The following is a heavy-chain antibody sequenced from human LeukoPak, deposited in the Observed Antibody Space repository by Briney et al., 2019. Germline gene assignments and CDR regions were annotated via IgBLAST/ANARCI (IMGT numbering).Heavy chain of an antibody. V-gene: IGHV4-39*07. Sequence: SETLSLTCTVSGGSISSSSYYWGWIRQPPGKGLEWIGSIYYSGSTYYNPSLKSRVTISVDTSKNQFSLKLSSVTAADTAVYYCARVVGPSYYYYYMDVWGKGTTVTVSS. CDR1: GGSISSSSYY. J-gene: IGHJ6*03. CDR2: IYYSGST. CDR3: ARVVGPSYYYYYMDV. D-gene: IGHD2-15*01.